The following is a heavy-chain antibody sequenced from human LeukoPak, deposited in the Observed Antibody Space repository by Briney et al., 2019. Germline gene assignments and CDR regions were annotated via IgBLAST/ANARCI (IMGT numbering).Heavy chain of an antibody. Sequence: ASVKVSCKASGYTFTSYDINWVRQATGQGLEWMGWMNPNSGNTGYAQKFQGRVTITRNTSISTAYMELSSLRSEDTAVYYCARGRSALRYFDWLLRDNYYYYMDVWGKGTTVTVSS. V-gene: IGHV1-8*03. CDR3: ARGRSALRYFDWLLRDNYYYYMDV. CDR2: MNPNSGNT. D-gene: IGHD3-9*01. J-gene: IGHJ6*03. CDR1: GYTFTSYD.